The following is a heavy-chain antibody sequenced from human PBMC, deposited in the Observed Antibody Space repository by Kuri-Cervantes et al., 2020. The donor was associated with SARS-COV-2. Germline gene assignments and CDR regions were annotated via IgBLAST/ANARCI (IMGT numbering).Heavy chain of an antibody. V-gene: IGHV1-18*01. J-gene: IGHJ3*02. CDR1: GYTFTSYG. Sequence: ASVKVSCKASGYTFTSYGISWVRQAPGQGLEWMGRISTYNGNTNYAQKLQGRVTMTTDTSTSTAYMEMRSLRLDDTAVYYCARDKDWGYGFDIWGQGKTVTVSS. D-gene: IGHD7-27*01. CDR2: ISTYNGNT. CDR3: ARDKDWGYGFDI.